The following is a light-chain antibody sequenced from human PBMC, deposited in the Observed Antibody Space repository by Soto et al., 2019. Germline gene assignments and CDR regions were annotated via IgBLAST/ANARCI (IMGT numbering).Light chain of an antibody. Sequence: DIQMTQSPSTLSASVGDRVTITCRAIQSISNWLAWYQQKPGKAPKLLIYKASTLESGVPSRFSGTGSGTEFTLTISSLQPDDFATYYCHQFSFSHAFGGGTKVEIK. CDR2: KAS. V-gene: IGKV1-5*03. CDR1: QSISNW. J-gene: IGKJ4*01. CDR3: HQFSFSHA.